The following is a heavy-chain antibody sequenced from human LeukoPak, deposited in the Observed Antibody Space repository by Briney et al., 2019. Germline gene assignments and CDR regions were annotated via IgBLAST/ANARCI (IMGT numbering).Heavy chain of an antibody. V-gene: IGHV3-33*01. CDR3: ARDRIAAPGWFDP. CDR1: GFTFSSYG. Sequence: GGSLRLSCAASGFTFSSYGMHWVRQAPGKGLEWVAVIWYDESNKYYADSVKGRFTISRDNSKNTLYLQMNSLRAEDTAVYYCARDRIAAPGWFDPWGQGTLVTVSS. J-gene: IGHJ5*02. CDR2: IWYDESNK. D-gene: IGHD6-6*01.